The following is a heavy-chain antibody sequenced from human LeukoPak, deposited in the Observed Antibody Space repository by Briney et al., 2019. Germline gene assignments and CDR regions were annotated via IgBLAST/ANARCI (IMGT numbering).Heavy chain of an antibody. CDR3: ARDAPQVPAAGVLAS. Sequence: GGSLRLFCAASGFTVSDNYMSWVRQAPGKGLEWVSVMYSGGDTYYANSVKGRFTFSRDISKNTLFLQMNGLTTEDTAMYYCARDAPQVPAAGVLASWGQGTLVTVSS. D-gene: IGHD6-13*01. CDR1: GFTVSDNY. CDR2: MYSGGDT. V-gene: IGHV3-53*01. J-gene: IGHJ5*02.